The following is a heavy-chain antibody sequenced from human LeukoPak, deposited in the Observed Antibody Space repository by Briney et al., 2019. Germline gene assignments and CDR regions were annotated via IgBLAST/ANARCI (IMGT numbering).Heavy chain of an antibody. D-gene: IGHD1-14*01. CDR2: IYHGGST. CDR3: ARTPPGPDYRC. V-gene: IGHV4-39*07. J-gene: IGHJ4*02. Sequence: SETLSLTCTVSGGSIRTSNYYWGWIRQPPGKGLELIGNIYHGGSTYYTPSLRSRVTMSVDTSKNQFSLKLNSVSAADTAVYYCARTPPGPDYRCWGQGILVTVSS. CDR1: GGSIRTSNYY.